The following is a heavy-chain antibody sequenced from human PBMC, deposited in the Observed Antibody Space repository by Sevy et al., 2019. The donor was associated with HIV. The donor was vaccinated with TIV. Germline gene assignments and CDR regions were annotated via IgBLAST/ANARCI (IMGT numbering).Heavy chain of an antibody. CDR1: GGSVSSGSYY. CDR2: IYYSGCT. D-gene: IGHD1-1*01. CDR3: AGGYNWNGLEGWFDP. Sequence: SETLSLSCTVSGGSVSSGSYYWSCIRQPPGMGLVWIGYIYYSGCTNYNPSLKSRVTISVDTTKIQFSLKLSSVIAAETAVYYCAGGYNWNGLEGWFDPWGQGTLVTVSS. V-gene: IGHV4-61*01. J-gene: IGHJ5*02.